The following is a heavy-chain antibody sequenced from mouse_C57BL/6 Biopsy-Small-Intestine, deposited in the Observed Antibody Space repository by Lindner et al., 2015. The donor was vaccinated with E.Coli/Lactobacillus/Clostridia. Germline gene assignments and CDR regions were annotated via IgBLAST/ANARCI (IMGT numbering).Heavy chain of an antibody. CDR1: GYAFSSYW. J-gene: IGHJ2*01. CDR2: IYPGDGDT. V-gene: IGHV1-80*01. Sequence: VQLQESGAELVKPGASVKISCKASGYAFSSYWMNWVKQRPGKGLEWIGQIYPGDGDTDYNGKFKGKATLTADKSSSTAFMQLSSLTSEDSAVYFCARLGYGSRYDYWGQGTTLTVSS. D-gene: IGHD1-1*01. CDR3: ARLGYGSRYDY.